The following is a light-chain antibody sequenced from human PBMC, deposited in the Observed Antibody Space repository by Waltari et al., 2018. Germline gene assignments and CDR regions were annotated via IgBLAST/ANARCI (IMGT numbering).Light chain of an antibody. CDR1: QSPLHTNGDIF. CDR3: MQSIQLPS. CDR2: EVS. V-gene: IGKV2D-29*01. Sequence: VVTQTPRSLSVAPGQPASISCKSTQSPLHTNGDIFLSWYLQKPGQPPHLLIYEVSRRFSGVPDMFSGSGSGTYFTLKISRVEAEDVGIYYCMQSIQLPSFGGGTKVEIK. J-gene: IGKJ4*01.